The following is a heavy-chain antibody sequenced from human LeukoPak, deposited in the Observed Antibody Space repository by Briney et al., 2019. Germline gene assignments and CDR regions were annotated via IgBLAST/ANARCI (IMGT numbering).Heavy chain of an antibody. Sequence: PGGSLRLSCAASGFTFSSYWMSWVRQAPGKGLEWVANIKQDGSEKYCVDSVKGRFTISRDNAKNSLYLQMNSLRAEDTAVYYCARDGSSYGSGSYFWYYYYYGMDVWGQGTTVTVSS. V-gene: IGHV3-7*01. CDR3: ARDGSSYGSGSYFWYYYYYGMDV. D-gene: IGHD3-10*01. CDR1: GFTFSSYW. CDR2: IKQDGSEK. J-gene: IGHJ6*02.